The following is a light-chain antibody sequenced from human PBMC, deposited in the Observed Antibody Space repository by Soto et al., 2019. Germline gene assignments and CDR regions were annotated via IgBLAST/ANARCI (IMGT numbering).Light chain of an antibody. Sequence: QSVLTQPASVPGSPGQSITISCTGTSSDVGGYIYVSWYQQHPGKAPKLMIYEVSNRPSGVSNRFSGSKSGNTASLTISGLQAEDEADYYCSSYSRSSFYVFGTGTKLTVL. CDR1: SSDVGGYIY. CDR3: SSYSRSSFYV. CDR2: EVS. J-gene: IGLJ1*01. V-gene: IGLV2-14*01.